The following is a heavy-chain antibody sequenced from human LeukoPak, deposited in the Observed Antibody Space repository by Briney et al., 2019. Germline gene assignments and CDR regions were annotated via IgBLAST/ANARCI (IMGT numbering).Heavy chain of an antibody. CDR3: ATKPRYCSSTSCGLFDY. CDR1: GFTFSDYY. D-gene: IGHD2-2*01. V-gene: IGHV4-38-2*01. Sequence: KPGGSLRLSCAASGFTFSDYYMSWIRQPPGKGLEWIGSIYYSGSTYYNPSLKSRVTISVDTSKNQFSLKLSSVTAADTAVYYCATKPRYCSSTSCGLFDYWGQGTLVTVSS. J-gene: IGHJ4*02. CDR2: IYYSGST.